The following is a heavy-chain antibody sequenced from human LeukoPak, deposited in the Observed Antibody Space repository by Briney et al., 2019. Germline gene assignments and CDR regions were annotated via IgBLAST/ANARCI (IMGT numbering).Heavy chain of an antibody. CDR3: ARAVRSCSATRCISINSFGY. D-gene: IGHD2-15*01. J-gene: IGHJ4*02. Sequence: GGSLRLSCAASGFSVSGDNMSWVRQAPGKGLEWVSVTYTDGNTYYADSVKGRFTASRDSSKNMLYLQMNSLRAEDTAVYYCARAVRSCSATRCISINSFGYWGQGTLVAVSS. CDR1: GFSVSGDN. CDR2: TYTDGNT. V-gene: IGHV3-53*01.